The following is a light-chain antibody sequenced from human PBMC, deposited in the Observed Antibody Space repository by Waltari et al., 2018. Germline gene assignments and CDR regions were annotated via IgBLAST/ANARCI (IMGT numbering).Light chain of an antibody. Sequence: QSVLTQPPSPSGTPGQWVIISCSGSTSSIGINTVNWYQQLPGTAPTVLIYRNNQRPSGVPDRFSGSKSGTSASLAISGLQSADEATYYCASWDDSLNGPVFGGGTKLTVL. CDR3: ASWDDSLNGPV. CDR2: RNN. V-gene: IGLV1-44*01. J-gene: IGLJ3*02. CDR1: TSSIGINT.